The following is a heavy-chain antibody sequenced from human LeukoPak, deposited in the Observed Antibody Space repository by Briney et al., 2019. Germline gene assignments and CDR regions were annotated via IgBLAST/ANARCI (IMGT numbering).Heavy chain of an antibody. CDR1: GFTFSIYS. V-gene: IGHV3-21*01. CDR2: ISSTSIYT. D-gene: IGHD6-13*01. Sequence: GGSLSLSCAASGFTFSIYSMSWVRQAPGKGLEGVSSISSTSIYTYYADSVRGRFTISRDNAEKSLYLQINSLGVEDTAVYSCARVAAGAEAHTLHYHYMDVWGKGTTVTVSS. J-gene: IGHJ6*03. CDR3: ARVAAGAEAHTLHYHYMDV.